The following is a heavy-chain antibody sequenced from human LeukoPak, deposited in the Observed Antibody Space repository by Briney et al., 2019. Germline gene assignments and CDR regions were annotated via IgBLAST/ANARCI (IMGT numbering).Heavy chain of an antibody. V-gene: IGHV3-23*01. CDR1: GFTFSSYA. Sequence: GSLRLSCAASGFTFSSYAMSWVRQAPGKGLEWVSAISGSGGSTYYADSVKGRFTISRDNSKNTLYLQTNSLRAEDTAVYYCAKESYYDSSGYPYYYYGMDVWGQGTTVTVSS. D-gene: IGHD3-22*01. J-gene: IGHJ6*02. CDR2: ISGSGGST. CDR3: AKESYYDSSGYPYYYYGMDV.